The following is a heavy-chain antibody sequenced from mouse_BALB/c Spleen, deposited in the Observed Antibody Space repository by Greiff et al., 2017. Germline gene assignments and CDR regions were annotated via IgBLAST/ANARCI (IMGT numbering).Heavy chain of an antibody. V-gene: IGHV2-6-2*01. Sequence: QVQLQQSGPDLVAPSQSLSITCTVSGFSLTSYGVHWVRQPPGKGLEWLVVIWSDGSTTYNSALKSRLSISKDNSKSQVFLKMNSLQTDDTAMYYCARGGILLYAMDYWGQGTSVTVSS. CDR3: ARGGILLYAMDY. CDR1: GFSLTSYG. D-gene: IGHD2-10*01. CDR2: IWSDGST. J-gene: IGHJ4*01.